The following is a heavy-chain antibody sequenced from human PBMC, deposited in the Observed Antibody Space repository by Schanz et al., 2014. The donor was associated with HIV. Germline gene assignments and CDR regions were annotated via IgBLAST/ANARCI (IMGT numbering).Heavy chain of an antibody. CDR2: ISSSSSYI. CDR3: VRVRSPRVNIVVVMDYYYYAMDV. CDR1: GFTFSSYS. V-gene: IGHV3-21*01. Sequence: EVQLVESGGGLVKPGGSLRLSCAASGFTFSSYSMNWVRQAPGKGLEWVSSISSSSSYIYYADSKKGRFTISRDNAKHSLYVQMNSLRAEVTAVYYCVRVRSPRVNIVVVMDYYYYAMDVWGQGTTVTVSS. J-gene: IGHJ6*02. D-gene: IGHD3-22*01.